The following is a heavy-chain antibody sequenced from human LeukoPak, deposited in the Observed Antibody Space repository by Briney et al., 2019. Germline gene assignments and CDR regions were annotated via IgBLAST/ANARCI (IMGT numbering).Heavy chain of an antibody. CDR1: GFTFSSYA. J-gene: IGHJ4*02. D-gene: IGHD2-21*01. CDR2: ISGSGGST. V-gene: IGHV3-23*01. CDR3: AKSDCGTIGCKLLNY. Sequence: GGSLRLSCAASGFTFSSYAMSWVRQAPGKGLEWVSAISGSGGSTYYADSVKGRFTISRDNSKNTLSLQLNSLRAEDTAVYYCAKSDCGTIGCKLLNYWGQGTLVTVSS.